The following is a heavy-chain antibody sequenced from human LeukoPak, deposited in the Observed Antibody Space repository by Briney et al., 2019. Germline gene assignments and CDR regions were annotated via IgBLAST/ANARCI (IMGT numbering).Heavy chain of an antibody. J-gene: IGHJ1*01. V-gene: IGHV4-59*01. CDR1: GGSISGYY. CDR2: IYSSGST. D-gene: IGHD6-19*01. Sequence: SETLSLTCTVSGGSISGYYWSWIRQSPGKGLEWIGFIYSSGSTNYNPALKSRVTISADTSKNQFSMKLTSVTAADTAVYYCARMGYYSGPSYFQYWGQGTLVTVS. CDR3: ARMGYYSGPSYFQY.